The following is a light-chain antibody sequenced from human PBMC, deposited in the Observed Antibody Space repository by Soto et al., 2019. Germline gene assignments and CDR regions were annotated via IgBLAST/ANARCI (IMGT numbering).Light chain of an antibody. CDR2: DAS. J-gene: IGKJ1*01. V-gene: IGKV1-5*01. Sequence: DIQMTQSPSTLSASIGDRVTITCRASQNINNWIAWYQQKPGKAPKFLIYDASDLESGVSSRFSGCGFGTEFSLTISSLQPVDFGSYYCQHMRTFGQGTKVEMK. CDR1: QNINNW. CDR3: QHMRT.